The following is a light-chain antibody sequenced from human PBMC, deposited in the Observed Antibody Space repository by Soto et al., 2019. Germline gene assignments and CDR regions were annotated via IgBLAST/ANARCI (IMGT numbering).Light chain of an antibody. V-gene: IGKV1-5*03. J-gene: IGKJ1*01. CDR3: QQYNGDSQT. CDR2: KAS. CDR1: QSINSW. Sequence: DIPMTQSPSTLSASVGDRVTITCRASQSINSWLAWYQQKPGRAPKLLIYKASSLESGVPSRFSGSGSGTEFTLTISSLQPDDFATYYCQQYNGDSQTFGQGTKVEIK.